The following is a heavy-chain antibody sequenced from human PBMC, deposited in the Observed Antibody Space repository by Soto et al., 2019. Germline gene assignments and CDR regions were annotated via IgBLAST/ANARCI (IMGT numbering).Heavy chain of an antibody. Sequence: GXSVKVSFKASGGPFSSYAISWVRQSPGQGLEWMGGIIPIFGTANYAQKFQGRVTITADKSTSTAYMELSSLRSEDTAVYYCARERGYSYGTGGAFDIWGQGTMVTVSS. CDR2: IIPIFGTA. J-gene: IGHJ3*02. CDR3: ARERGYSYGTGGAFDI. V-gene: IGHV1-69*06. CDR1: GGPFSSYA. D-gene: IGHD5-18*01.